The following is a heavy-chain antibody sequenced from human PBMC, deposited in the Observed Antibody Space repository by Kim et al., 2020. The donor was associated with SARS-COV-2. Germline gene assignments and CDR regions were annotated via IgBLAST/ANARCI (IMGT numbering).Heavy chain of an antibody. V-gene: IGHV1-2*02. CDR3: SKSRAFDY. CDR1: GYTFTDYY. D-gene: IGHD1-26*01. J-gene: IGHJ4*02. Sequence: ASVKVSCKTSGYTFTDYYMHWVRQAPGQGLEWMGWIDPNSGGTRFSQKFQGRATVTRDTSISTAYMELSGLRSDDTAVYYCSKSRAFDYWGQGTLVTVSS. CDR2: IDPNSGGT.